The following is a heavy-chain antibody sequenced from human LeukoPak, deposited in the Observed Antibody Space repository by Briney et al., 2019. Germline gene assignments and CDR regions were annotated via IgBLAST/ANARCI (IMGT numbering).Heavy chain of an antibody. CDR1: TFTFNSYW. Sequence: GGSLRLSCAASTFTFNSYWMTWVRQAPGKGLEWVANIKQDGSDKYYVDSVKGRFTISRDNAKNSLYLQMNSLRAEDTAVYYCAREMATASRAFDIWGQGTMVTVSS. V-gene: IGHV3-7*01. J-gene: IGHJ3*02. D-gene: IGHD5-24*01. CDR2: IKQDGSDK. CDR3: AREMATASRAFDI.